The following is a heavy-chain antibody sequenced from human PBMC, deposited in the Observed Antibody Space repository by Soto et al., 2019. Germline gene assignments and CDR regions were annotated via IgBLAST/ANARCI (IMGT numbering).Heavy chain of an antibody. D-gene: IGHD6-13*01. V-gene: IGHV1-69*01. Sequence: QVQLVQSGAEVKKPGSSVKVSCKASGGTFSSYAISWVRQAPGQGLEWMGGIIPIFGTANYAQKFQGRVMITADESTSTAYMELSSLRSEDTAVYYCARDLYSSSWYRTDNWFDPWGQGTLVTVSS. CDR1: GGTFSSYA. CDR3: ARDLYSSSWYRTDNWFDP. J-gene: IGHJ5*02. CDR2: IIPIFGTA.